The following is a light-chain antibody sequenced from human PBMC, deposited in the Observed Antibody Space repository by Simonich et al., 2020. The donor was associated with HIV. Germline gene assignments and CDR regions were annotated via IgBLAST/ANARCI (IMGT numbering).Light chain of an antibody. J-gene: IGKJ1*01. Sequence: DIVMTQSPDSLSVSLGARATINCKSSQSVLYSSNKKNSLGWYQQKPGQTPKLLIYWASTREAGVPERFSGSGSGTDFTLTISSLQAEDVAVYYCQQYYSTPWTFGQGTKVEIK. V-gene: IGKV4-1*01. CDR2: WAS. CDR1: QSVLYSSNKKNS. CDR3: QQYYSTPWT.